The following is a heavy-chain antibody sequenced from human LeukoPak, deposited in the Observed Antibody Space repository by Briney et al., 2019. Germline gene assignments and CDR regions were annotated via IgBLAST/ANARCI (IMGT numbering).Heavy chain of an antibody. CDR1: GFTFSSYS. CDR2: ISSSSSYI. Sequence: GGSLRLSCAASGFTFSSYSMNWVRRAPGKGLEWVSSISSSSSYIYYADSVKGRFTISRDNAKNSLYLQMNSLRAEDTAVYYCARDRLRLGELSLYRAFDIWGQGTMVTVSS. CDR3: ARDRLRLGELSLYRAFDI. J-gene: IGHJ3*02. V-gene: IGHV3-21*01. D-gene: IGHD3-16*02.